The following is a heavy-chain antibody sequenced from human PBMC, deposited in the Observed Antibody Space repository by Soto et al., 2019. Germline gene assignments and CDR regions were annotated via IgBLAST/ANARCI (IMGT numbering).Heavy chain of an antibody. CDR2: MNPKSGNT. D-gene: IGHD4-17*01. J-gene: IGHJ4*02. CDR3: VRVYGEIDY. Sequence: QVQLVQSGAEVKKPGASVKVSCKASGYTFTNYDINWVRQATGQGLEWMGWMNPKSGNTGYAQQFQGRVIMTRSTSISTAYMELSSLRSEDTAVCCCVRVYGEIDYWGQGTLVTVSS. V-gene: IGHV1-8*01. CDR1: GYTFTNYD.